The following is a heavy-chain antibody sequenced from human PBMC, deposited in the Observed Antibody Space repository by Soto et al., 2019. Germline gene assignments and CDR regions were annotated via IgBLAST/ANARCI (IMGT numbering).Heavy chain of an antibody. CDR1: GYTFTSYG. CDR3: ARGRYYYGSGRLFTDYYFDY. Sequence: QVQLVQSGAEVKKPGASVKVSCKASGYTFTSYGISWVRQAPGQGLEWMGWISAYNGNTNYAQKLQGRVTMTTDTSTSTAYMELRRLRSDATAVYYCARGRYYYGSGRLFTDYYFDYWGQGTLVTVSS. V-gene: IGHV1-18*01. J-gene: IGHJ4*02. D-gene: IGHD3-10*01. CDR2: ISAYNGNT.